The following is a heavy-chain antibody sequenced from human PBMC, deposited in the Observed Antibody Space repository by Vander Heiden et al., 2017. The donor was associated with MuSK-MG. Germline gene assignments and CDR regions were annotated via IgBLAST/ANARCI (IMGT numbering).Heavy chain of an antibody. CDR1: GGTFSSYA. V-gene: IGHV1-69*01. CDR2: IIPIFGTA. J-gene: IGHJ5*02. D-gene: IGHD3-10*01. CDR3: ARDGSLEYYYGSGSYSTNNWFDP. Sequence: QVQLVQSGAEVKKPGSSVKVSCKASGGTFSSYAISWLRQAPGQGLEWMGGIIPIFGTANYAQKFQGRVTITADESTSTAYMELSSLRSEDTAVYYGARDGSLEYYYGSGSYSTNNWFDPWGQGTLVTVSS.